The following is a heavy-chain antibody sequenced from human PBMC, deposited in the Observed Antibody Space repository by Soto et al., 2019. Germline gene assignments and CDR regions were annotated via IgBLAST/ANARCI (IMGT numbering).Heavy chain of an antibody. V-gene: IGHV1-24*01. CDR3: ATNRSPSYYDILTGYPTRTYYYYMDV. Sequence: ASVKVSCKVSGYTLTELSMHWVRQAPGKGLEWMGGFDPEDGETIYAQKFQGRVTMTEGTSTDTAYMELSSLRSEDTAVYYCATNRSPSYYDILTGYPTRTYYYYMDVSGKGTTVTVSS. CDR1: GYTLTELS. D-gene: IGHD3-9*01. CDR2: FDPEDGET. J-gene: IGHJ6*03.